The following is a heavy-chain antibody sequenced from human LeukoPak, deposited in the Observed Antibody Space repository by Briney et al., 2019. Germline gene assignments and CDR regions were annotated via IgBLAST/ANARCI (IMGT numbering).Heavy chain of an antibody. CDR2: INWSSDFI. CDR1: GIKFGDYT. J-gene: IGHJ3*01. Sequence: SLRLSCAASGIKFGDYTLHWVRQAPGKGLEWGCGINWSSDFIGYADSVRGRFTISRNNANNYVYLQMSSLGPEDTALYYCAKDLARPRPSRIYGLDFWGQGTVVTVSS. CDR3: AKDLARPRPSRIYGLDF. D-gene: IGHD3-10*01. V-gene: IGHV3-9*01.